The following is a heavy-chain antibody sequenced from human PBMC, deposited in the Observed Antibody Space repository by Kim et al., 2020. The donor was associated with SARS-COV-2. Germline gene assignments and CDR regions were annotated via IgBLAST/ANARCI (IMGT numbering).Heavy chain of an antibody. CDR1: GYTFTSYG. J-gene: IGHJ1*01. CDR3: ARGQVYDSSGYYTEENFQH. CDR2: ISAYNGNT. Sequence: ASVKVSCKASGYTFTSYGISWVRQAPGQGLEWMGGISAYNGNTNYAQKLQGRVTMTTDTSTSTAYMELRSLRSDDTAVYYCARGQVYDSSGYYTEENFQHWGQGTLVTVSS. D-gene: IGHD3-22*01. V-gene: IGHV1-18*01.